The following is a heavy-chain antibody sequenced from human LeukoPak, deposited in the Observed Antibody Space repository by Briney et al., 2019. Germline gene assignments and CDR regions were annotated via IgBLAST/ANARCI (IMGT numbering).Heavy chain of an antibody. V-gene: IGHV1-69*04. CDR1: GGTIISYA. Sequence: SVKVSCKASGGTIISYAISWGRQAPGQGVQWMGRIIPIRGIANYAQKFQGRVTITTDKSTSTAYLELSSLRSEDTAVYYCARDATYYYDSSGYFLNDAFDIWGQGTMVTVSS. CDR2: IIPIRGIA. D-gene: IGHD3-22*01. CDR3: ARDATYYYDSSGYFLNDAFDI. J-gene: IGHJ3*02.